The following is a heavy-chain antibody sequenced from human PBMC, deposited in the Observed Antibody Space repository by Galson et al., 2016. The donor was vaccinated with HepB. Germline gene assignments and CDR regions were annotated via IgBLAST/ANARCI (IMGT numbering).Heavy chain of an antibody. CDR1: GFSLSDAW. CDR3: ARDAGGFDC. Sequence: SLRLSCAASGFSLSDAWMSWVRQAPGKGLEWVANIKQDGSVQHYVDSVKGRFTISRDNAKNSLYLQMNSLRGEDTVVYYCARDAGGFDCWGQGTLVTVSS. D-gene: IGHD3-10*01. CDR2: IKQDGSVQ. J-gene: IGHJ4*02. V-gene: IGHV3-7*04.